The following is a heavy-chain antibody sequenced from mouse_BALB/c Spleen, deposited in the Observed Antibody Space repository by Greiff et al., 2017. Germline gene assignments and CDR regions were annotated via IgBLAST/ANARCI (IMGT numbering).Heavy chain of an antibody. CDR2: IYPGDGDT. CDR1: GYAFSSYW. J-gene: IGHJ4*01. CDR3: ARVGAMDY. Sequence: QVQLKQSGAELVRPGSSVKISCKASGYAFSSYWMNWVKQRPGQGLEWIGQIYPGDGDTNYNGKFKGKATLTADKSSSTAYMQLSSLTSEDSAVYFCARVGAMDYWGQGTSVTVSS. V-gene: IGHV1-80*01.